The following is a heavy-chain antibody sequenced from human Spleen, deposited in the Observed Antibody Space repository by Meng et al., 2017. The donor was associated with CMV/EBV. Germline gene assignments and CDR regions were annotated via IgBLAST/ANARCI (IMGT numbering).Heavy chain of an antibody. CDR3: ARDRRGQYDILTGFFGAWWFDP. V-gene: IGHV3-11*01. Sequence: GGSLRLSCAASGFTFSDYYMSWIRQAPGKGLEWVSYISSSGSTIYYADSVKGRFTISRDNAKNSLYLQMNSLRAEDTAVYYCARDRRGQYDILTGFFGAWWFDPWGQGTQVTVSS. J-gene: IGHJ5*02. CDR2: ISSSGSTI. CDR1: GFTFSDYY. D-gene: IGHD3-9*01.